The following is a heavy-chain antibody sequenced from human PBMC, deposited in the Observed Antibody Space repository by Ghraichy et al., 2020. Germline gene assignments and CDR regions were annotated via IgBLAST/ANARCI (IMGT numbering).Heavy chain of an antibody. J-gene: IGHJ6*02. D-gene: IGHD1-26*01. CDR2: INHSGST. CDR1: GGSFSGYY. CDR3: ARGEGIGRYYYYYYGMDV. V-gene: IGHV4-34*01. Sequence: SETLSLTCAVYGGSFSGYYWSWIRQPPGKGLEWIGEINHSGSTNYNPSLKSRVTISVDTSKNQFSLKLSSVTAADTAVYYCARGEGIGRYYYYYYGMDVWGQGTTVTVSS.